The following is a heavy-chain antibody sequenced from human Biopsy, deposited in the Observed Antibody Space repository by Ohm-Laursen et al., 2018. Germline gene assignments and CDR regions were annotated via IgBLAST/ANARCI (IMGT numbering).Heavy chain of an antibody. Sequence: GQTLSLTSAASVFYFSNYAMSWVRQAPGKGLEWVSGISGSGGSTYYADSVKGRFTISRDNSKNTLYLQMNSLRAEDTALYYCARGGQGGFLEWLFIGWGQGTLVTVSS. CDR1: VFYFSNYA. J-gene: IGHJ4*02. CDR2: ISGSGGST. V-gene: IGHV3-23*01. D-gene: IGHD3-3*01. CDR3: ARGGQGGFLEWLFIG.